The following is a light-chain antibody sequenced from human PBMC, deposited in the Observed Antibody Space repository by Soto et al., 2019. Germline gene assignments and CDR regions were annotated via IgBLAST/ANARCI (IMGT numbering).Light chain of an antibody. J-gene: IGLJ1*01. CDR1: SSNIGSNA. Sequence: QSVLTQPPSASGTPGQRVTISCSGSSSNIGSNAVTWYQHFPGTAPKVLIYSDHQRPSGVPDRFSGSKSGTSASLAISGLRAEDEADYFCAAWDVSLNGFYVFGTGTKVTVL. CDR3: AAWDVSLNGFYV. CDR2: SDH. V-gene: IGLV1-44*01.